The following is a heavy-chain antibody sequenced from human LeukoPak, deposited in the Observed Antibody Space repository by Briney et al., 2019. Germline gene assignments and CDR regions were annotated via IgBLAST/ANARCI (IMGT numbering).Heavy chain of an antibody. CDR1: GFTFSSYG. Sequence: GGSLRLSCAASGFTFSSYGMSWVRQAPGKGLEWVSAISGSGGCTYYADSVKGRFTISRDNSKNTLYLQMNSLRAEDTAVYYCAKALGPRRVGATNRYYFDYWGERNLVTVSS. V-gene: IGHV3-23*01. CDR2: ISGSGGCT. J-gene: IGHJ4*02. CDR3: AKALGPRRVGATNRYYFDY. D-gene: IGHD1-26*01.